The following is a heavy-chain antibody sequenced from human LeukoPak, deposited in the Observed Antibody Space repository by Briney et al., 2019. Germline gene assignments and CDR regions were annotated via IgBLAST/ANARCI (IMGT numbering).Heavy chain of an antibody. CDR1: GLTFSSCW. J-gene: IGHJ4*02. D-gene: IGHD1-14*01. V-gene: IGHV3-7*05. Sequence: GGSLRLSCAASGLTFSSCWMSWVRQAPGKGLEWVAHIKTDGTDKYYVDSVKGRFTISRDNAKNSLYLQMNSLRAEDTAVYYCVAFATRTFWGQGTRVTVSS. CDR2: IKTDGTDK. CDR3: VAFATRTF.